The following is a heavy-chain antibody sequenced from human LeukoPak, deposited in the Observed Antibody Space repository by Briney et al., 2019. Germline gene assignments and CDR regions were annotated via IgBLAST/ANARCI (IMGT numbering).Heavy chain of an antibody. CDR2: TYYRSKWYN. CDR1: GDSVSSNSAA. Sequence: SQTLSLTCAISGDSVSSNSAAWNWIRQSPSRGLEWLGRTYYRSKWYNDYAVSMKSRITINPDTSKNQFSLQLNSVTPEDTAVYYCASSRPAAMSPGTDNWFDPWGQGTLVTVSS. V-gene: IGHV6-1*01. CDR3: ASSRPAAMSPGTDNWFDP. J-gene: IGHJ5*02. D-gene: IGHD2-2*01.